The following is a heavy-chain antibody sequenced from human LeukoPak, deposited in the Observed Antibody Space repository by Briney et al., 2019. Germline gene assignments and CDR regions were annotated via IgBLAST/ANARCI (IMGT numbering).Heavy chain of an antibody. CDR3: VRVGATYCGGDCYTYYSYYYMDV. Sequence: GGSLRLSCAASGFTFDDYGMSWVRQAPGKGLEWVSTINWKGADTGYADSVRGRFTISRDNAKNSLYLQMNSLRPEDTALYHCVRVGATYCGGDCYTYYSYYYMDVWGKGTTVTVSS. D-gene: IGHD2-21*01. CDR1: GFTFDDYG. CDR2: INWKGADT. J-gene: IGHJ6*03. V-gene: IGHV3-20*01.